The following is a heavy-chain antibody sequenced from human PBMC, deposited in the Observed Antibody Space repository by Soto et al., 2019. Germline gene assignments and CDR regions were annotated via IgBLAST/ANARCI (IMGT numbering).Heavy chain of an antibody. CDR1: GFTFSSYG. D-gene: IGHD1-26*01. Sequence: GGSLRVSCAASGFTFSSYGMHWVRQAPGKGLEWVAVIWYDGSNKYYADSVKGRFTISRDNSKNTLYLQMNSLRAEDTAVYYCARVYSGSYYIPPDIWGQGTMVTVSS. J-gene: IGHJ3*02. V-gene: IGHV3-33*01. CDR2: IWYDGSNK. CDR3: ARVYSGSYYIPPDI.